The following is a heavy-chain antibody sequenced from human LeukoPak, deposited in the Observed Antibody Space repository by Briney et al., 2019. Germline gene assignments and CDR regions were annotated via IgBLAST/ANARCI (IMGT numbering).Heavy chain of an antibody. V-gene: IGHV4-39*01. CDR3: ARVYCSSTSCYGGAWFDP. J-gene: IGHJ5*02. Sequence: PSETLSLTCTVSGGSMSSGTYYWGWTRQPPGKGLEWIASIRYLGSTFYNPSLKSRVTISVDTSKNQFSLKLSSVAAADTAVYYCARVYCSSTSCYGGAWFDPWGQGTLVTVSS. D-gene: IGHD2-2*01. CDR2: IRYLGST. CDR1: GGSMSSGTYY.